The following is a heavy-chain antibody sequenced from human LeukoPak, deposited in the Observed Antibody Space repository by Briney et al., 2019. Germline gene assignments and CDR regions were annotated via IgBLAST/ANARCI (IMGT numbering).Heavy chain of an antibody. CDR3: AKGGLVHRFDP. Sequence: GGSLRLSCAASGFSFSSYAMSWVRQAPGKGLEWVSGISGSGDNTYYADSVKGRFTISRDNSKNTLYLQMNSLRADDTAVYYCAKGGLVHRFDPWGQGTLVTVSS. CDR2: ISGSGDNT. CDR1: GFSFSSYA. V-gene: IGHV3-23*01. J-gene: IGHJ5*02.